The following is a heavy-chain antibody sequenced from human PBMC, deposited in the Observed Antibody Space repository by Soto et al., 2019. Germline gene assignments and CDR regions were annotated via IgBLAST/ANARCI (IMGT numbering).Heavy chain of an antibody. V-gene: IGHV1-2*02. Sequence: VQLVQSGAEGKKPGASVKVSCKASGYTFTGYYMHWLRQAPGQGLEGMGWINPNSGGTNYAQKFQGRVTMTRDTSISTAYMELSRLRSDDTAVYYCARGKVATIPGGTYYYYGMDVWGQGTTVTVSS. CDR3: ARGKVATIPGGTYYYYGMDV. CDR2: INPNSGGT. J-gene: IGHJ6*02. CDR1: GYTFTGYY. D-gene: IGHD5-12*01.